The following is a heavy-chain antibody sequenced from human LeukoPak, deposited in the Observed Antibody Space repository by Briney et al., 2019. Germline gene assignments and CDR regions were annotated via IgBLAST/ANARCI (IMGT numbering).Heavy chain of an antibody. CDR3: ARGDCSVSGCHGGNWFDP. Sequence: ASVKVSCKASGYTFTGYYIHWVRQAPGQGLERMGWIKPDSGDTKFAQDFQGRVTMTGDTSSSTAHMELSRLRSDDTAVYYCARGDCSVSGCHGGNWFDPWGQGTLVTVSS. CDR1: GYTFTGYY. CDR2: IKPDSGDT. V-gene: IGHV1-2*02. D-gene: IGHD2-15*01. J-gene: IGHJ5*02.